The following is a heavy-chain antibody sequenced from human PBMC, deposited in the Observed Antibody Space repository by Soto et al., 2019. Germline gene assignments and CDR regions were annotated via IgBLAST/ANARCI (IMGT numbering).Heavy chain of an antibody. V-gene: IGHV4-59*01. D-gene: IGHD1-26*01. J-gene: IGHJ4*02. CDR2: IYYRECT. Sequence: NPSGTLSHPCTVSGGAIRSYSSSLIRHPPARGLELSGYIYYRECTNNRPPLKRRHTITVDTSKHQSSVKLSSATAADTAVYYCAEELRGYWGQGTRVT. CDR3: AEELRGY. CDR1: GGAIRSYS.